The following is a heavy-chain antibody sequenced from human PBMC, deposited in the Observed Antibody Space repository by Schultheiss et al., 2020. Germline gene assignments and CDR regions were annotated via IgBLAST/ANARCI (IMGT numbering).Heavy chain of an antibody. D-gene: IGHD5-24*01. J-gene: IGHJ4*02. V-gene: IGHV1-18*01. CDR2: INTYNGNT. Sequence: GESLKISCKASGYTFTNYGISWVRQAPGQGLEWMGWINTYNGNTDYAQNLQGRVTMTTDTSTRTAYMELRSLRSDDTAVYYCARSLVGDGYNYWGQGTRVTVSS. CDR3: ARSLVGDGYNY. CDR1: GYTFTNYG.